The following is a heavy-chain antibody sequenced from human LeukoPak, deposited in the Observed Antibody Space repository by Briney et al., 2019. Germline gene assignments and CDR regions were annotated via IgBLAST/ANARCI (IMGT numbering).Heavy chain of an antibody. CDR1: GFTFSSYD. D-gene: IGHD3-10*01. CDR2: ISGSGGGV. CDR3: AKLTDSGGYYPFDY. V-gene: IGHV3-23*01. Sequence: GGSLRLSCAASGFTFSSYDMTRVRQAPGKGLEWVSAISGSGGGVYYADSVKGRFTISRDNSKNTLYLHLNSLRAEDSAVYYCAKLTDSGGYYPFDYWGQGTLVTVSS. J-gene: IGHJ4*02.